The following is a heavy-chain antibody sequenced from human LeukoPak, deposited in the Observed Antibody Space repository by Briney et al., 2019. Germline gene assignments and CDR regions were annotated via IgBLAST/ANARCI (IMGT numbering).Heavy chain of an antibody. CDR2: INHSGSN. J-gene: IGHJ6*02. D-gene: IGHD3-3*01. CDR3: ARGPIKYYDFWSGYYNGMDV. V-gene: IGHV4-34*01. Sequence: PSETLSLTCAVYGGTFSGYYWSWIRQPPGKGLEWIGEINHSGSNNYNPSLKSRVTISVDTSKSQFSLKLSSVTAADTAVYYCARGPIKYYDFWSGYYNGMDVWGQGTTVTVSS. CDR1: GGTFSGYY.